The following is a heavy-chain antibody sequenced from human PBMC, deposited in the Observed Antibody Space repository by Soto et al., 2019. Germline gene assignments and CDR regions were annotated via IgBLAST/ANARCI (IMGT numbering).Heavy chain of an antibody. D-gene: IGHD3-10*01. CDR1: GFTFSSYA. V-gene: IGHV3-23*01. Sequence: EVQLLESGGGLVQPGGSLRLSCAASGFTFSSYAMSWVRQAPGKGLEWVSGITDGGGSTFYADSLQGRFTISRDISKNALYLQMRSLTAADAAIYSGEKVGLCGNVDVGLVGGDYWGQGTLVTVSA. J-gene: IGHJ4*02. CDR2: ITDGGGST. CDR3: EKVGLCGNVDVGLVGGDY.